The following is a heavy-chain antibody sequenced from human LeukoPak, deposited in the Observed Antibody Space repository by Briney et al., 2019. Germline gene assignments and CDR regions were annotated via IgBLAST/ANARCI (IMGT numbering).Heavy chain of an antibody. V-gene: IGHV4-59*01. Sequence: PSETLSLTCTVSGGSISNYYWSWIRQPPGKGLEWVGDIYYSESTNYNPSLKSRVTISVDTSKNQFSLKLSSVTAADTAVYYCARDDPQYQLRGADAFDIWGQGTMVTVSS. D-gene: IGHD2-2*01. CDR2: IYYSEST. J-gene: IGHJ3*02. CDR1: GGSISNYY. CDR3: ARDDPQYQLRGADAFDI.